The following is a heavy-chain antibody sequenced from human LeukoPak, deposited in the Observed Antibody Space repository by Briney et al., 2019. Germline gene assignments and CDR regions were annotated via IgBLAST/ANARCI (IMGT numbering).Heavy chain of an antibody. CDR1: GGSISSYY. Sequence: SETLSLTCTVSGGSISSYYWSWIRQPPGKGLGWIGEINHSGSTNYNPSLKSRVTISVDTSKNQFSLKLSSVTAADTAVYYCARGGYSSSWYGWYFDLWGRGTLVTVSS. V-gene: IGHV4-34*01. J-gene: IGHJ2*01. D-gene: IGHD6-13*01. CDR3: ARGGYSSSWYGWYFDL. CDR2: INHSGST.